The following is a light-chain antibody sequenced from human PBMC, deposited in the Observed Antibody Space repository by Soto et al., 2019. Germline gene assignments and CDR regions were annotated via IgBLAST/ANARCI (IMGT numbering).Light chain of an antibody. V-gene: IGKV1-5*01. Sequence: DIQMTQSPSTLSASLGDTVTITCRASQTISGCLAWYQQRPGKAPNLLIFDASTLESGVPSRFSGSGSGTSYTLTISSLPYDDFDTYYYRQFNGYYRTFGQGTKVEIK. J-gene: IGKJ1*01. CDR1: QTISGC. CDR2: DAS. CDR3: RQFNGYYRT.